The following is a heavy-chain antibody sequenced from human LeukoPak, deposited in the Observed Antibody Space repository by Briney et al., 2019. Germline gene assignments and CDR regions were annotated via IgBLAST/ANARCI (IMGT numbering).Heavy chain of an antibody. V-gene: IGHV1-69*13. J-gene: IGHJ1*01. D-gene: IGHD1-26*01. Sequence: SVKVSCKASGGTFSSYAISWVRQAPGQGLEWMGGIIPIFGTANYAQKFQGRVTITADESTSTAYMELSSLRSEDTAVYYCARGPTVTPWELLRSGEYFQHWGQGTLVTASS. CDR3: ARGPTVTPWELLRSGEYFQH. CDR2: IIPIFGTA. CDR1: GGTFSSYA.